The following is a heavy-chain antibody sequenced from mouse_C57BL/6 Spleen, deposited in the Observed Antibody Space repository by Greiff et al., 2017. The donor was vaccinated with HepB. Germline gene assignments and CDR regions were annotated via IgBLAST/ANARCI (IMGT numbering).Heavy chain of an antibody. CDR3: SREGRGKGFTD. CDR1: GYSITSGYY. CDR2: ISYDGSN. Sequence: EVHLVESGPGLVKPSQSLSLTCSVTGYSITSGYYWNWIRQFPGNKLEWMGYISYDGSNNYNPSLKNRLSITRDTSKNQFFLKLNSVTTEDTATCYLSREGRGKGFTDWGQGTLVTVSA. D-gene: IGHD1-3*01. V-gene: IGHV3-6*01. J-gene: IGHJ3*01.